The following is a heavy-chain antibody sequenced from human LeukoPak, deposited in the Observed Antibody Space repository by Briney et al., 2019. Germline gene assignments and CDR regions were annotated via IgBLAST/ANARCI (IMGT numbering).Heavy chain of an antibody. V-gene: IGHV1-69*04. J-gene: IGHJ6*02. CDR1: GGTFSGYA. Sequence: SVKVSCKASGGTFSGYAISWVRQAPGQGLEWMGRIIPILGIANYAQKFQGRVTITADKSTSTAYMELSSLRSEDTAVYYCARVSEGQLVTVGITVPYYYYGMDVWGQGTTVTVSS. CDR2: IIPILGIA. D-gene: IGHD6-13*01. CDR3: ARVSEGQLVTVGITVPYYYYGMDV.